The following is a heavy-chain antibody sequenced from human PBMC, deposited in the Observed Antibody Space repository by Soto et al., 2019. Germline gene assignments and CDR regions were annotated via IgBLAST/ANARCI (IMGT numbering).Heavy chain of an antibody. J-gene: IGHJ4*02. Sequence: GGSLRLSCAASGFTVSSNYMSWVRQAPGKGLEWVSAIYSAGGSYYADSVKGRFTISRDNSKNTLYLQMDSLRAEGTAIFYCARASGNIYATLHGPFDHWGQGALVTVSS. D-gene: IGHD2-8*01. CDR2: IYSAGGS. CDR1: GFTVSSNY. CDR3: ARASGNIYATLHGPFDH. V-gene: IGHV3-66*01.